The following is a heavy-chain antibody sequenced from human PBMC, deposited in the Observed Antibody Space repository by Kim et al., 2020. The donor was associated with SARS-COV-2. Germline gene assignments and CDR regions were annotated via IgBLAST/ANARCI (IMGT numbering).Heavy chain of an antibody. CDR3: ARVMIRGRRYYNYAMDV. J-gene: IGHJ6*01. V-gene: IGHV4-59*08. CDR2: IYFSGTT. CDR1: GVSISPFY. Sequence: SETLSLTCTVSGVSISPFYWSWIRQPPGKGLEWIGCIYFSGTTNYSPSLKSRLTISVDTSKNQFSLKLSSVTAADTAVYYCARVMIRGRRYYNYAMDVWG. D-gene: IGHD3-10*01.